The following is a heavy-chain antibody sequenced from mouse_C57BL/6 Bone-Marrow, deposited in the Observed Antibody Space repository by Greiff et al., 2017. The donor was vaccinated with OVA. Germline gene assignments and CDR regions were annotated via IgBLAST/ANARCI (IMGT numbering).Heavy chain of an antibody. CDR2: IYPSDSET. V-gene: IGHV1-61*01. D-gene: IGHD1-1*01. CDR3: ARPFYYYGSTWFAY. J-gene: IGHJ3*01. CDR1: GYTFTSYW. Sequence: QVQLQQPGAELVRPGSSVKLSCKASGYTFTSYWLDWVKQRPGQGLEWIGNIYPSDSETHYNQKFKDKAPLTVDKSSSTAYMQLSSLTSADSAVYYCARPFYYYGSTWFAYWGQGTLVTVSA.